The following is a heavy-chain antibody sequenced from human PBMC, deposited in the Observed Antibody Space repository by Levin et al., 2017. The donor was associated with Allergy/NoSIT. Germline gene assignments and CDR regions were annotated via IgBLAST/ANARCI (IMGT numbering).Heavy chain of an antibody. Sequence: GGSLRLSCAASGFTFSSYGMHWVRQAPGKGLEWVAVISYDGSNKYYADSVKGRFTISRDNSKNTLYLQMNSLRAEDTAVYYCAKAGYSSSWTPKPRNYYYYYGMDGWGQGTTVTVSS. D-gene: IGHD6-13*01. V-gene: IGHV3-30*18. J-gene: IGHJ6*02. CDR2: ISYDGSNK. CDR1: GFTFSSYG. CDR3: AKAGYSSSWTPKPRNYYYYYGMDG.